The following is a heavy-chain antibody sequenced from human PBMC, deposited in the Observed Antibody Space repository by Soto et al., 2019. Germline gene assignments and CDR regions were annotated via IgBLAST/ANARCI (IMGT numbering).Heavy chain of an antibody. CDR2: INHSGST. CDR3: ARGFIPSSGSPFDY. CDR1: GGSFSGYY. D-gene: IGHD3-22*01. Sequence: LSLTCAVYGGSFSGYYWSWIRQPPGKGLEWIGEINHSGSTNYNPSLKSRVTISVDTSKNQFSLKLSSVTAADTAVYYCARGFIPSSGSPFDYWGQGTLVTVS. V-gene: IGHV4-34*01. J-gene: IGHJ4*02.